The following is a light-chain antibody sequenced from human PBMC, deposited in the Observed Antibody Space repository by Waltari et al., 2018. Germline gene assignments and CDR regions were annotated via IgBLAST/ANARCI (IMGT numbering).Light chain of an antibody. V-gene: IGKV4-1*01. CDR2: WAS. Sequence: DIVMTQSPDSLAVSLGERATINCKSSQSVLYRSNNKNFLAWYQQKPGQSPKLLIYWASTRESGVPDRFSGSGSGTDFTLTISSLQAEDVAVYYCQQYYTTPPTFVPGTKVDIK. CDR1: QSVLYRSNNKNF. J-gene: IGKJ3*01. CDR3: QQYYTTPPT.